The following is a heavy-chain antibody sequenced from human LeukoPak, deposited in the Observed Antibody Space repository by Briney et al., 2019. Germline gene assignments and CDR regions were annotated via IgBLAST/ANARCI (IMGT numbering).Heavy chain of an antibody. CDR1: GGSLSSIYYY. Sequence: SETLSLTCTVSGGSLSSIYYYLGWIRQPPGKGLEWIGSIYFSGSTYYNPSLKSRVTISLDTSKNQFSLKLSSVTAADTAIYYCARDFSSSSTVYYYYYMDVWGKGTTVTVSS. CDR3: ARDFSSSSTVYYYYYMDV. J-gene: IGHJ6*03. D-gene: IGHD6-6*01. CDR2: IYFSGST. V-gene: IGHV4-39*07.